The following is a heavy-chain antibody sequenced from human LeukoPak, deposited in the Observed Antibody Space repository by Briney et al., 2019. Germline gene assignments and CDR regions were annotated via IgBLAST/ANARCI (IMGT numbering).Heavy chain of an antibody. Sequence: ASVKVSCKASGYSFVTYGISWVRQAPGQGLEWKGSISAYNGNTNYAQKFQGRVTMTTDTSTSTAYMELRSLRSDDTAVYYCATTHQNFWSGYTAAFDIWGQGTMVTVSS. V-gene: IGHV1-18*01. CDR2: ISAYNGNT. CDR1: GYSFVTYG. J-gene: IGHJ3*02. CDR3: ATTHQNFWSGYTAAFDI. D-gene: IGHD3-3*01.